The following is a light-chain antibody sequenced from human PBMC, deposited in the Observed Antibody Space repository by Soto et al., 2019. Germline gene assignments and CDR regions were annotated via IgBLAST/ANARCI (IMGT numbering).Light chain of an antibody. CDR1: QSVSSN. CDR3: QQYNNWPFT. Sequence: EIVMTQSPATLSVSPGERATLSCRASQSVSSNLAWYQQKPGQASRLLIFGASTRATGIPARFSGSGSGTELTLTISSLQSEDFAVYYCQQYNNWPFTFGPGTKVDIK. V-gene: IGKV3-15*01. J-gene: IGKJ3*01. CDR2: GAS.